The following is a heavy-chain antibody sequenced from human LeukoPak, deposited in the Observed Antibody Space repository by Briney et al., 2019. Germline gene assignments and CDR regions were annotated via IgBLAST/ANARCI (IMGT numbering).Heavy chain of an antibody. CDR1: GGSFSGYY. CDR3: VRGLYYVSGSYYY. D-gene: IGHD3-10*01. Sequence: KPSETLSLTCAVSGGSFSGYYWSWIRQPPGKGLEWIGEINHSGSTNYNPSLKSRVTISVDTSKNQFSLKLSSVTAADTAVYYCVRGLYYVSGSYYYWGQGALVTVSS. V-gene: IGHV4-34*01. J-gene: IGHJ4*02. CDR2: INHSGST.